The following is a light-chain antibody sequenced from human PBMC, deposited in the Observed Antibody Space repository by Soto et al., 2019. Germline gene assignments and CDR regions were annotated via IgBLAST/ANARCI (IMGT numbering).Light chain of an antibody. CDR3: QQYHTSPIT. V-gene: IGKV3-20*01. CDR1: QSIGYY. CDR2: GAS. J-gene: IGKJ5*01. Sequence: EIVLTQSPATLSLSPGERATLSCRASQSIGYYLAWYQEKPGQAPRLLIYGASIRATGIPDRFSGSGSGTDFTLTISRLEPEDFAAYYCQQYHTSPITFGQGTRLEIK.